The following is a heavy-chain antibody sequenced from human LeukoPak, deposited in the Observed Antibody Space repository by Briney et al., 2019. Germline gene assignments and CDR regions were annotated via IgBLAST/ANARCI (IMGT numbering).Heavy chain of an antibody. Sequence: SETLSLTCTVSGGSISSSSYYWGWIRQPPGKGLEWIGSIYYSGSTYYNPSLKSRVTISVDTSKNQFSLKLSSVTAADTAVYYCARHVGDILTGYYLYYYYYMDVWGKGTTVTVSS. CDR1: GGSISSSSYY. D-gene: IGHD3-9*01. CDR2: IYYSGST. J-gene: IGHJ6*03. V-gene: IGHV4-39*01. CDR3: ARHVGDILTGYYLYYYYYMDV.